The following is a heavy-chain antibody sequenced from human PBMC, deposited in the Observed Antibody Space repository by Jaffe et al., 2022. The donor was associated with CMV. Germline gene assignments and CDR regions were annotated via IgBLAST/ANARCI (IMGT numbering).Heavy chain of an antibody. D-gene: IGHD1-26*01. CDR1: GFTFSNAW. V-gene: IGHV3-15*01. J-gene: IGHJ4*02. CDR2: IKSKTDGGTT. CDR3: TTEGKGYSGSRTFDY. Sequence: EVQLVESGGGLVKPGGSLRLSCAASGFTFSNAWMSWVRQAPGKGLEWVGRIKSKTDGGTTDYAAPVKGRFTISRDDSKNTLYLQMNSLKTEDTAVYYCTTEGKGYSGSRTFDYWGQGTLVTVSS.